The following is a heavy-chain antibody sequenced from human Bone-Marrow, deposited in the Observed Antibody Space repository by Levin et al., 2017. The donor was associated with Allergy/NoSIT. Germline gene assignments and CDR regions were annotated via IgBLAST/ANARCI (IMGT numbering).Heavy chain of an antibody. D-gene: IGHD3-10*01. CDR1: GFTFSSYW. V-gene: IGHV3-7*03. CDR2: IKQDGSEK. CDR3: ARLSMVQGRDY. Sequence: GGSLRLSCAASGFTFSSYWMSWVRQAPGKGLEWVANIKQDGSEKYYVDSVKGRFTISRDNAKNSVFLQMNSLRAEDTAVYYCARLSMVQGRDYWGQGTLVTVSS. J-gene: IGHJ4*02.